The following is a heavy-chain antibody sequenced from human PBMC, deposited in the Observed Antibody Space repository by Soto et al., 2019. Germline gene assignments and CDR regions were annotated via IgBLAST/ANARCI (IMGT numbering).Heavy chain of an antibody. CDR2: ISWNSGSI. D-gene: IGHD6-6*01. J-gene: IGHJ4*02. V-gene: IGHV3-9*01. CDR3: AKGGRVAARSFLDY. CDR1: GFTFDDYA. Sequence: GGSLRLSCAASGFTFDDYAMHWVRQAPGKGLEWVSGISWNSGSIGYADSVKGRFTISRDNTKNSLYLQMNSLRAEDTALYYCAKGGRVAARSFLDYWGQGTLVTVSS.